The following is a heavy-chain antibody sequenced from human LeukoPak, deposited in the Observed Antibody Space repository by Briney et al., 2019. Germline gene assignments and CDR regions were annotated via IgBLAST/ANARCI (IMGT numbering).Heavy chain of an antibody. CDR2: IYWYDDK. V-gene: IGHV2-5*01. D-gene: IGHD3-10*01. CDR1: GFSRRTREKG. Sequence: SGPTLFKPTPTLTLTCSFSGFSRRTREKGVGWIRQPPGKALEWLDIIYWYDDKRYSPSLKSRLTLTKHTSKDQVVLTMSNMDPVDTATYYCARRAGGSSFDFWGPGTLVTVSS. CDR3: ARRAGGSSFDF. J-gene: IGHJ4*02.